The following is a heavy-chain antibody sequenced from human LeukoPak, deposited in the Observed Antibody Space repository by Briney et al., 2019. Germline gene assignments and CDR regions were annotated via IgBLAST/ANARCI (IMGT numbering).Heavy chain of an antibody. J-gene: IGHJ4*02. Sequence: GGSLRLSCAASGFTFSSYAMSWVRQAPGKGLEWVSSVSGSGGSTYYADAVKGRFTISRDNAKNSLYLQLNSLRAEDTAVYYCARSRFYFDYWGQGTLVTVSS. CDR1: GFTFSSYA. CDR3: ARSRFYFDY. V-gene: IGHV3-23*01. CDR2: VSGSGGST.